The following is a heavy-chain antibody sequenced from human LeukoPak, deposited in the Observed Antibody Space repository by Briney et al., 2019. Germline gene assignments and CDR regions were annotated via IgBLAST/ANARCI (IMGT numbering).Heavy chain of an antibody. D-gene: IGHD3-10*01. Sequence: GGSLRLSCAASGFTFNDYWMHWVRQAPGKGLVWVSRIKGGGSSKTYADPVKGRFTISRDNAKNSLYLQMNSLRAEDTAVYYCARDLSYSLEYWGQGTLVTVSS. CDR1: GFTFNDYW. J-gene: IGHJ4*02. CDR2: IKGGGSSK. CDR3: ARDLSYSLEY. V-gene: IGHV3-74*01.